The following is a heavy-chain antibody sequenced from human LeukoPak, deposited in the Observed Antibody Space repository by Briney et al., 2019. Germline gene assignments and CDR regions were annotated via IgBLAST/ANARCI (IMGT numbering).Heavy chain of an antibody. Sequence: ASVKVSCKASGYTFTSYDINWVRQATGQGLEWMGWMNPNSGNTGYAQKFQGRVTMIRNTSISTAYMELSSLRSEDTAVYYCARGRSGTMVRGALKNWFDPWGQGTLVTVSS. V-gene: IGHV1-8*01. J-gene: IGHJ5*02. CDR3: ARGRSGTMVRGALKNWFDP. D-gene: IGHD3-10*01. CDR1: GYTFTSYD. CDR2: MNPNSGNT.